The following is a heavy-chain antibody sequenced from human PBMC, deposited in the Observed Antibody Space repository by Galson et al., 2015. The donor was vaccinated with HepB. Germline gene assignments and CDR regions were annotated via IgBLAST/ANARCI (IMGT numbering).Heavy chain of an antibody. D-gene: IGHD3-9*01. J-gene: IGHJ5*02. Sequence: SETLSLTCTVSGGSISSYYWSWIRQPPGKGLEWIGYIYYSGSTNYNPSLKSRVTISVDTSKNQFSLKLSSVTAAGTAVYYCARGPLGYDILTGYYRNWFDPWGQGTLVTVSS. CDR3: ARGPLGYDILTGYYRNWFDP. CDR1: GGSISSYY. V-gene: IGHV4-59*12. CDR2: IYYSGST.